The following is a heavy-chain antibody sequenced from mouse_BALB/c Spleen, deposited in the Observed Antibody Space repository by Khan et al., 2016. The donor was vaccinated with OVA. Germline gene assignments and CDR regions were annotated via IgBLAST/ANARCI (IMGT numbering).Heavy chain of an antibody. J-gene: IGHJ2*01. CDR3: ARVITRDY. Sequence: QVQLQQPGAELVKPGASVKLSCKASGYTFTSYWMHWVKQRPGQGLEWIGEINPSNGRTNYNEKFKSKATLTVDKSSSTAYMQLSSPTSEDSAVYYCARVITRDYWGHGTTLTVSS. D-gene: IGHD6-1*01. CDR1: GYTFTSYW. V-gene: IGHV1S81*02. CDR2: INPSNGRT.